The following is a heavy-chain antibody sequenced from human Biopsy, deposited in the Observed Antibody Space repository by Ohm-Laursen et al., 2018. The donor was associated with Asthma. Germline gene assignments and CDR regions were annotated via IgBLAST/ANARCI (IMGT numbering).Heavy chain of an antibody. CDR2: INPNSGGT. D-gene: IGHD6-13*01. Sequence: ASVKVSCKASGYTFIGCHIHWMRQAPGQGLEWMGRINPNSGGTNYAQKFQGRATMTRDTSISTAYMEVSRLRSDDTAVYYCARGQKSAGDRWFDHWGQGTLVTVSS. CDR1: GYTFIGCH. J-gene: IGHJ5*02. V-gene: IGHV1-2*06. CDR3: ARGQKSAGDRWFDH.